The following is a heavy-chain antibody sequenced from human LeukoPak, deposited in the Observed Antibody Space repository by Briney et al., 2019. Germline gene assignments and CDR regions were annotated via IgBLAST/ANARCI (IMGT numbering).Heavy chain of an antibody. V-gene: IGHV3-7*03. CDR1: GFTFSSYW. CDR2: IKQDGSEK. Sequence: GGSLRLSCAASGFTFSSYWMHWVRQAPGKGLEWVANIKQDGSEKYYVDSVKGRFSISRDNARNSLHLQMNSLRAEDTAVYYCARDCGILRTDCSDALGIWGQGTMVTVSS. J-gene: IGHJ3*02. D-gene: IGHD2-21*01. CDR3: ARDCGILRTDCSDALGI.